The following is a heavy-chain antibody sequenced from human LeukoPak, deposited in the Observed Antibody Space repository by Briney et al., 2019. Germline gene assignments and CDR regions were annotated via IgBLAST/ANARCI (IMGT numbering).Heavy chain of an antibody. CDR1: GGSFSGYY. D-gene: IGHD6-13*01. J-gene: IGHJ4*02. Sequence: SETLSLTCAVYGGSFSGYYWSWIRQPPGKGLEWIGEINHSGSTNYNPSLKSRVTISVDTSKNQFSLKLSSVTAADTAVYYCAGYVTAAGTSDYWGQGTLVTVSS. CDR2: INHSGST. V-gene: IGHV4-34*01. CDR3: AGYVTAAGTSDY.